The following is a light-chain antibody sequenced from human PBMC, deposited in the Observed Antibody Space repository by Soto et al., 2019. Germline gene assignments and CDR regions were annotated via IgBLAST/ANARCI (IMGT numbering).Light chain of an antibody. CDR3: VSYTDTDTLV. CDR2: EVT. CDR1: SSDVGSYNL. J-gene: IGLJ1*01. Sequence: QSALTQPASVSGSPGQSITISCTGTSSDVGSYNLVSWYQQHPGKAPKLLIFEVTNRPSGVSNRFSGSRSGNTASLTISGLQPDDEGDYFCVSYTDTDTLVFGTGTKLTVL. V-gene: IGLV2-14*02.